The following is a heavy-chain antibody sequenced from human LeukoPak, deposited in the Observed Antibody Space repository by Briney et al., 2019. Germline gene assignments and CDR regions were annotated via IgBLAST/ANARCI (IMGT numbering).Heavy chain of an antibody. CDR3: AKRRRGWPPYGMDV. J-gene: IGHJ6*02. V-gene: IGHV3-21*01. CDR2: ISSSSSYI. CDR1: GFTFSTYS. Sequence: KTGGSLRLSCAASGFTFSTYSMNWVRQAPGKGLEWVSSISSSSSYIYYADSVKGRFTISRDNSKNTLYLQMNSLRAEDTAVYYCAKRRRGWPPYGMDVWGQGTTVTVSS. D-gene: IGHD6-19*01.